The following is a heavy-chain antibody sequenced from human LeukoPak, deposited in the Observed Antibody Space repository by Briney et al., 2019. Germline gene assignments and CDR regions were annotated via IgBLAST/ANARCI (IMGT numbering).Heavy chain of an antibody. CDR2: ISSSSSTI. Sequence: GGSLRLSCAASGSTFSSYSMNWVRQAPGKGLEWVSYISSSSSTIYYADSVKGRFTISRDNAKNSLYLQMNSLRAEDTAVYYCARVTYYYDSSGYYPRDYWGQGTLVTVSS. CDR1: GSTFSSYS. D-gene: IGHD3-22*01. J-gene: IGHJ4*02. V-gene: IGHV3-48*01. CDR3: ARVTYYYDSSGYYPRDY.